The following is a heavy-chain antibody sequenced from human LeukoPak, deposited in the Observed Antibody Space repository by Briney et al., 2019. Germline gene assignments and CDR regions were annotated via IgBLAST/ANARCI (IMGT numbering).Heavy chain of an antibody. CDR1: GFTFSSYA. CDR3: ARGRAAVDN. V-gene: IGHV3-23*01. D-gene: IGHD6-19*01. CDR2: ISGSGGST. J-gene: IGHJ4*02. Sequence: GGSLRLSCAASGFTFSSYAMSWVRQAPGKGLEWVSAISGSGGSTYYADSVKGRFTISRDNAENSLYLQMNSLRAEDTAVYYCARGRAAVDNWGQGTLVTVSS.